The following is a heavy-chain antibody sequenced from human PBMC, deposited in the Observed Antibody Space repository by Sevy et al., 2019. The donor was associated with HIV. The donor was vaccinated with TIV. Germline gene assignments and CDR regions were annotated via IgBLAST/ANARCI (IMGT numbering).Heavy chain of an antibody. D-gene: IGHD3-3*01. CDR2: VRPTGET. CDR3: AKDDSRIWSRHNWFDS. J-gene: IGHJ5*01. CDR1: GLTFNDYA. Sequence: GGSLRLSCAASGLTFNDYALSWVRQAPGMGLEWVSSVRPTGETCYSDSVKGRFTVSRDNSKTTVFLQMSGLRAEDTAVYYCAKDDSRIWSRHNWFDSWGHGTLVTVSS. V-gene: IGHV3-23*01.